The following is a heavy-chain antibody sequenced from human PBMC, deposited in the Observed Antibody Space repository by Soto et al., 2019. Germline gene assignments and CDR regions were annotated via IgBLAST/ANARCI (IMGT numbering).Heavy chain of an antibody. V-gene: IGHV3-30*18. Sequence: GGSLRLSCAASGFTFSSYGMHWVRQAPGKGLEWVAVISYDGSNKYYADSVKGRFTISRDNSKNTLYLQMNSLRAEDTAVYYCAKTSVGAGIEGGDFDYWGQGTLVTVSS. CDR1: GFTFSSYG. J-gene: IGHJ4*02. D-gene: IGHD6-19*01. CDR2: ISYDGSNK. CDR3: AKTSVGAGIEGGDFDY.